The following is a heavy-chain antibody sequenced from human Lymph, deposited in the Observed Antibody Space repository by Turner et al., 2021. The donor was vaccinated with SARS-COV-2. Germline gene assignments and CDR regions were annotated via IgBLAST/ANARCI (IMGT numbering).Heavy chain of an antibody. CDR3: ARDLGTYGMDV. Sequence: EVQLVETGGGLIQPGGSLRLSCAASGIIVSRNYMNWVRQAPGKGLEWVSVIYSGGTTYYADSVKGRFTISRDSSKNTLYLQMNSLRVEDTAVYYCARDLGTYGMDVWGQGTTVTVSS. V-gene: IGHV3-53*02. J-gene: IGHJ6*02. CDR1: GIIVSRNY. D-gene: IGHD6-13*01. CDR2: IYSGGTT.